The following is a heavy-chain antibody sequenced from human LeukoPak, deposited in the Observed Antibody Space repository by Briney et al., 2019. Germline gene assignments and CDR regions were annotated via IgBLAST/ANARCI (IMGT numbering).Heavy chain of an antibody. V-gene: IGHV4-38-2*02. D-gene: IGHD1-14*01. CDR1: GYSISRGYY. CDR2: IDRSGST. CDR3: AREVFRASPFDY. Sequence: SETLSLTCAVFGYSISRGYYWGWIRQPPGKGLEWIGSIDRSGSTYYNPSLKSRVTILVDTSKNQFSLKLNSVTAADTAVYYCAREVFRASPFDYSGQGTLVTVSS. J-gene: IGHJ4*02.